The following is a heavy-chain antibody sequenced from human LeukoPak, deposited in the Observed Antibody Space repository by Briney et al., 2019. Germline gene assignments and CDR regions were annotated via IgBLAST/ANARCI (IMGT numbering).Heavy chain of an antibody. V-gene: IGHV1-69*06. CDR1: VGTFSSYA. CDR2: IIPIFGTA. CDR3: ARCGFGPCIW. J-gene: IGHJ4*02. Sequence: SVKVSFKASVGTFSSYAISWVRQAPGQGLEWMGGIIPIFGTANYAQKFQGRVTITAHKSTSTAYMELSSLRSEDTAVYYCARCGFGPCIWWGQGTLVSVSP. D-gene: IGHD3-10*01.